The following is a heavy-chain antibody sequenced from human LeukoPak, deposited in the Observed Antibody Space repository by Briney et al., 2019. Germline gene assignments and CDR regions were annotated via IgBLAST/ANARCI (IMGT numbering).Heavy chain of an antibody. CDR3: ARGSSGYLSDFDY. D-gene: IGHD3-22*01. Sequence: PSETLSLTCTVSGGTISSYYWSWIRQPPGKGLEWIGYIYYSGSTNYNPSLKSRVTISVDTSKNQFSLKLSSVTAADTAVYYCARGSSGYLSDFDYWGQGTLVTVSS. V-gene: IGHV4-59*01. J-gene: IGHJ4*02. CDR2: IYYSGST. CDR1: GGTISSYY.